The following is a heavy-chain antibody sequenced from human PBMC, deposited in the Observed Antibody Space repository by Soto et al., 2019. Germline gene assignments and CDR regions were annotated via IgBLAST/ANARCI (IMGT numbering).Heavy chain of an antibody. V-gene: IGHV3-21*01. J-gene: IGHJ4*02. Sequence: PGGSLRLSCAASGFTFSNAWMSWVRQAPGKGLEWVSSISSSRSYIYYADSVKGRFTISRDNAKNSLYLQMNSLRDEDTAVYYCARDYYGDYYFDYWGQGTLVTVSS. CDR3: ARDYYGDYYFDY. CDR2: ISSSRSYI. CDR1: GFTFSNAW. D-gene: IGHD4-17*01.